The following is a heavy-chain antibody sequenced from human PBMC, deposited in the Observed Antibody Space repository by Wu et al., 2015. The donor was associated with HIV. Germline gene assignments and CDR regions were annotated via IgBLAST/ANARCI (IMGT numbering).Heavy chain of an antibody. CDR2: INPNSGGT. CDR1: GYTFTGYY. V-gene: IGHV1-2*02. CDR3: ATEKYCSGGSCYGETLDY. Sequence: QVQLVQSGAEVKKPGASVKVSCKASGYTFTGYYMHWVRQAPGQGLEWMGWINPNSGGTNYAQKFQGRVTMTRDTSISTAYMELSRLRSDDTAVYYCATEKYCSGGSCYGETLDYVGPGNAGHRLL. D-gene: IGHD2-15*01. J-gene: IGHJ4*02.